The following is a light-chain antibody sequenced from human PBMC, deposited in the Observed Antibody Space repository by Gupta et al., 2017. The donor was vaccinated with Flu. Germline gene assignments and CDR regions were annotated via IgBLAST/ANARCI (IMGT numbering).Light chain of an antibody. Sequence: SPGQKASIQCYGDRLEEKYVCWYYQKSGKSPVCVIYQDQRRPSGIPERFDGARSGNTATMRISATQAMDDYYYYCQAWDSHRRVFGPGTKLTVL. CDR3: QAWDSHRRV. V-gene: IGLV3-1*01. CDR2: QDQ. J-gene: IGLJ1*01. CDR1: RLEEKY.